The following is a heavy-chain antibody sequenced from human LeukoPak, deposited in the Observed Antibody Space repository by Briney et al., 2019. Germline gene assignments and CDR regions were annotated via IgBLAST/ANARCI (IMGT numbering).Heavy chain of an antibody. J-gene: IGHJ5*02. Sequence: PSETLSLTCSVSGGSISSYYWSWIRQPPGKGLEWIGYIYYSGSTNYNPSLKSRVTISVDTFKNQFSLKLSSVNAADTAVYYCARHWGAAAGYNWFDPWGQGILVIVSS. CDR2: IYYSGST. CDR3: ARHWGAAAGYNWFDP. CDR1: GGSISSYY. D-gene: IGHD6-13*01. V-gene: IGHV4-59*08.